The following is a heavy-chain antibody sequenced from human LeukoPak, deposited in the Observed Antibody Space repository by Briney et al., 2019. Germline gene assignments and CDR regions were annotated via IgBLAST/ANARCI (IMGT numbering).Heavy chain of an antibody. CDR1: GFTFTSYS. Sequence: GGSLRLSCAASGFTFTSYSMNWVRQAPGKGLEWVSTISGGGSTYYADSVKGRFTISRDNSKNTLYLQVNSLRAEDTAVYYCAKGGKWDVAPFDYWGQGTLVTVSS. D-gene: IGHD1-26*01. CDR3: AKGGKWDVAPFDY. J-gene: IGHJ4*02. CDR2: ISGGGST. V-gene: IGHV3-23*01.